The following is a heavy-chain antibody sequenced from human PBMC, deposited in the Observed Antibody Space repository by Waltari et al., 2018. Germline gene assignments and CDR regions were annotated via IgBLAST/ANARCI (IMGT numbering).Heavy chain of an antibody. V-gene: IGHV4-39*01. CDR3: ARGSALTRTDAFDI. J-gene: IGHJ3*02. CDR2: LYYRGST. CDR1: GGSISSSSYY. Sequence: QLQLQESGPGLVKPSETLSLTCTVSGGSISSSSYYWGWIRRPTGEGLELIGRLYYRGSTYYDPTLKRRVTISVDTSKNQCSLKLSSVTAADTAVYYCARGSALTRTDAFDIWGQGTMVTVSS.